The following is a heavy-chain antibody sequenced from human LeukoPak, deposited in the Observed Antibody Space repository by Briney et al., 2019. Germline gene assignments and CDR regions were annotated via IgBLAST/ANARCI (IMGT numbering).Heavy chain of an antibody. CDR1: GFTFSSYL. J-gene: IGHJ6*03. V-gene: IGHV3-74*01. Sequence: GGSLRLSCVASGFTFSSYLMQWVRQTPGKGLVSVSYIYNDGSSTSYADSVKGRFTISRDNAKNTLYLQMNSLRAGDTAIYYCVRDYHYYIDVWGKGTTVIVSS. CDR2: IYNDGSST. CDR3: VRDYHYYIDV.